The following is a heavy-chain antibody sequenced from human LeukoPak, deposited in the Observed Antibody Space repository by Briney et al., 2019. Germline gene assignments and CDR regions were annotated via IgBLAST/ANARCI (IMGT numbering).Heavy chain of an antibody. CDR1: GYTFTSYG. J-gene: IGHJ4*02. CDR3: ARDKGLAYCGGDCPGDFDY. V-gene: IGHV1-18*01. D-gene: IGHD2-21*01. CDR2: ISAYNGNT. Sequence: ASVKVSCKASGYTFTSYGISWVRQAPGQALEWMGWISAYNGNTNYAQNLHGRVTMTTDTSTSTVYMEMRSLRSDDTAVYYCARDKGLAYCGGDCPGDFDYWGQGTLVTVSS.